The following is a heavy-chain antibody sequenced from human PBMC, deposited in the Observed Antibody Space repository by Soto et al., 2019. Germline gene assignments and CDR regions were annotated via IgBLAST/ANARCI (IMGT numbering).Heavy chain of an antibody. Sequence: SETLSLTCSVSSASLSSSSYYWSWIRQPPGRGPEWIGSIYYSGNTYYKPSLKSRVSISIDTSRNQFSLKLTSVTAADTGVYYCASSSHFHY. V-gene: IGHV4-39*01. CDR2: IYYSGNT. J-gene: IGHJ4*01. CDR3: ASSSHFHY. CDR1: SASLSSSSYY. D-gene: IGHD6-6*01.